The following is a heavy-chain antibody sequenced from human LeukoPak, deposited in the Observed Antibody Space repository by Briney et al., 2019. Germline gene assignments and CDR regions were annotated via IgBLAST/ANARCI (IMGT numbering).Heavy chain of an antibody. J-gene: IGHJ4*02. CDR2: ISYDGSNK. Sequence: PGRSLRLSCAASGFTFSSYGMHWVRQAPGKGLEWVAVISYDGSNKYYADSVKGRFTISRDNSKNTLYLQMNSLRAEDTAVYYCARDIIATPPGYWGQGTLVTVSS. CDR3: ARDIIATPPGY. CDR1: GFTFSSYG. D-gene: IGHD6-6*01. V-gene: IGHV3-30*03.